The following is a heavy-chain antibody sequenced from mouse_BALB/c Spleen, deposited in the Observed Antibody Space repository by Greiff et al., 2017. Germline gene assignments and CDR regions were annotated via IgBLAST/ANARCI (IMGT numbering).Heavy chain of an antibody. D-gene: IGHD2-10*02. CDR1: GDSITSGY. V-gene: IGHV3-8*02. CDR3: ARWGYGNYGGAWFAY. CDR2: ISYSGST. J-gene: IGHJ3*01. Sequence: EGKLMESGPSLVKPSQTLSLTCSVTGDSITSGYWNWIRKFPGNKLEYMGYISYSGSTYYNPSLKSRISITRDTSKNQYYLQLNSVTTEDTATYYCARWGYGNYGGAWFAYWGQGTLVTVSA.